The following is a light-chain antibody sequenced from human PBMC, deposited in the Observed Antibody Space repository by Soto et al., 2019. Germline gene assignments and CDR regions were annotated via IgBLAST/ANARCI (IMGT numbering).Light chain of an antibody. J-gene: IGKJ1*01. CDR1: QGISTY. Sequence: DIQMIQSPSSLSASVGDRVTITCRASQGISTYLNWYQQKPGKAPKLLIYAASSLQSGVPSRFSGSGSETDFTLTISSLQPEDFATYSCRQSYSTTWTFGQGTKVDIK. CDR3: RQSYSTTWT. CDR2: AAS. V-gene: IGKV1-39*01.